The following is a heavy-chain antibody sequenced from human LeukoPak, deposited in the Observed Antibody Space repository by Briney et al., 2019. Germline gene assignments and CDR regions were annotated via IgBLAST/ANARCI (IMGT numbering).Heavy chain of an antibody. D-gene: IGHD3-22*01. Sequence: SETLSLTYTVSGGSISSGDYYWSWIRQPPGKGLEWIAYMYYSGSTYYNPSLKSRVTMSADTAKNQLSLKLSSVTAADTAVYYCARPYYYDSRIDPWGQGILVTVSS. J-gene: IGHJ5*02. CDR2: MYYSGST. CDR3: ARPYYYDSRIDP. V-gene: IGHV4-30-4*01. CDR1: GGSISSGDYY.